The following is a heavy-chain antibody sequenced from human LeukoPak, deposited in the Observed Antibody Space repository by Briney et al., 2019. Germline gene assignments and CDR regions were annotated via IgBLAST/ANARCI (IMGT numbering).Heavy chain of an antibody. CDR1: GFTFNNAW. Sequence: PGGSLRLSCAASGFTFNNAWMSWVRQAPGKGLEWVGRIKSKTDGGTTDYAAPVKGRFTISRDDSRNTLYLQMNSLKTEDTAVYYCTTRHHWEIHEGYWGQGTLVTVSS. D-gene: IGHD1-26*01. CDR2: IKSKTDGGTT. CDR3: TTRHHWEIHEGY. J-gene: IGHJ4*02. V-gene: IGHV3-15*01.